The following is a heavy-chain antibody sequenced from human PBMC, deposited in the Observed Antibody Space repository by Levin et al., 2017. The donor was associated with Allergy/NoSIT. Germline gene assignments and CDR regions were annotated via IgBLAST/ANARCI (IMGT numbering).Heavy chain of an antibody. CDR2: ILRKCSGGTT. D-gene: IGHD1-14*01. CDR1: GFDFTNAW. J-gene: IGHJ4*01. CDR3: TTGSGTYSPYD. V-gene: IGHV3-15*07. Sequence: SCVASGFDFTNAWMDWVRQAPGKGLEWVGRILRKCSGGTTNYAAPVNNRFTISRDDSKNTLYLQMNSLKIEDSAVYYCTTGSGTYSPYDWGQGTLVTVS.